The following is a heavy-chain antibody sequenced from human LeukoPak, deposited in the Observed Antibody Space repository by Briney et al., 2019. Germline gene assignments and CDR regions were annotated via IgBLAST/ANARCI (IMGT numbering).Heavy chain of an antibody. D-gene: IGHD2-2*01. CDR2: IYYSGNT. J-gene: IGHJ4*02. V-gene: IGHV4-30-4*08. CDR1: GGSISSGDYY. Sequence: SETLSLTCTVSGGSISSGDYYWSWIRQPPGKGLEWIGYIYYSGNTYYNPSLKSRVTISIDTSKNQFPLKLSSMTAADTAVYYCAVEIVVPAAKSSNYCFDYWGQGTLVTVSS. CDR3: AVEIVVPAAKSSNYCFDY.